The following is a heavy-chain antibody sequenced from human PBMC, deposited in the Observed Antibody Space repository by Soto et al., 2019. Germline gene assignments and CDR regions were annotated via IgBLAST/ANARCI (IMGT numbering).Heavy chain of an antibody. CDR2: ISAYNGNT. V-gene: IGHV1-18*01. Sequence: QVQLVQSGAEVKKPGASVKVSCKASGYTFTSYGISWVRQAPGQGLEWMGSISAYNGNTNYAQKLQGRVTMTTDTSTSTAYMELRSLRSDDTAVYYCARVPDFHSSSSPRPRGGDYWGQGTLVTVSS. D-gene: IGHD6-6*01. J-gene: IGHJ4*02. CDR1: GYTFTSYG. CDR3: ARVPDFHSSSSPRPRGGDY.